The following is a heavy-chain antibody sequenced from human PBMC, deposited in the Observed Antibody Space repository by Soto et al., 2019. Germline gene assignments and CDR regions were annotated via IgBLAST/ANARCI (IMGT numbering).Heavy chain of an antibody. CDR1: GGSISSGGYY. CDR2: IYYSGST. Sequence: PSETLSLTCTVSGGSISSGGYYWSWIRQHPGKGLEWIGYIYYSGSTYYHPSLKSRVTISVDTSKNQFSLKLSSVTAADTAVYYCARDRRDVVGLDYWGQGTLVTVSS. CDR3: ARDRRDVVGLDY. J-gene: IGHJ4*02. V-gene: IGHV4-31*03. D-gene: IGHD3-22*01.